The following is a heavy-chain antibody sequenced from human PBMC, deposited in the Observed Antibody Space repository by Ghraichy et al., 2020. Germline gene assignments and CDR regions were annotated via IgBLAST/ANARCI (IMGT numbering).Heavy chain of an antibody. D-gene: IGHD4-11*01. CDR3: ARDGLPTGVTLSGYNGMDV. Sequence: SETLSLTCTVSGVSISSYYWSWIRQPPGKGLEWIGYTYYSGSIIYNPSLKSRVTISLDRSRNQFSLKLTSVTAADTAVYYCARDGLPTGVTLSGYNGMDVWGQGTTVTVSS. CDR1: GVSISSYY. J-gene: IGHJ6*02. CDR2: TYYSGSI. V-gene: IGHV4-59*01.